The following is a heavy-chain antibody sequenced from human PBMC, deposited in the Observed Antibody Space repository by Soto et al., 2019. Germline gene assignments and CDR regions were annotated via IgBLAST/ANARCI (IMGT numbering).Heavy chain of an antibody. CDR3: AKEWIPKEFPGY. Sequence: LRLSCAASGFTFSSYGMHWVRQAPGKGLEWVAVISYDGSNKYYADSVKGRFTISRDNSKNTLYLQMNSLRAEDTAVYYCAKEWIPKEFPGYWGQGTLVTVSS. D-gene: IGHD5-18*01. V-gene: IGHV3-30*18. J-gene: IGHJ4*02. CDR2: ISYDGSNK. CDR1: GFTFSSYG.